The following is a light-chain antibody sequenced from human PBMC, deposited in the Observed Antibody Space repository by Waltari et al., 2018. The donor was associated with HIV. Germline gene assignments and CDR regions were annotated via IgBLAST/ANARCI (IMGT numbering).Light chain of an antibody. V-gene: IGLV3-21*04. CDR1: DIGSKN. CDR2: YDN. CDR3: QVWDSNSDQVV. J-gene: IGLJ2*01. Sequence: VLTQPPSVSVAPGKTARITCEGDDIGSKNVHWYQQRPGQAPVVVIYYDNVRSSRIPERFSGSKSGKTATLTISRVEAGDEADFYCQVWDSNSDQVVFGGGTKLTVL.